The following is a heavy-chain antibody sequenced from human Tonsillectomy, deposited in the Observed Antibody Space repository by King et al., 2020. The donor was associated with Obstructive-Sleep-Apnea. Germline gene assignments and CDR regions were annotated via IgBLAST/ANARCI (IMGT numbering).Heavy chain of an antibody. D-gene: IGHD3-22*01. CDR2: IYSGGST. CDR3: ARGERSGYYPNWFDP. J-gene: IGHJ5*02. Sequence: EVQLVESGGGLVQPGGTLRLSCAASGFTVSSNYMSWVRQAPGKGLEWVSVIYSGGSTYYADSVKGRFTISRDNSKNTLYLQMNRLRGEDTAVYYCARGERSGYYPNWFDPWGQGTRVTVSS. CDR1: GFTVSSNY. V-gene: IGHV3-66*01.